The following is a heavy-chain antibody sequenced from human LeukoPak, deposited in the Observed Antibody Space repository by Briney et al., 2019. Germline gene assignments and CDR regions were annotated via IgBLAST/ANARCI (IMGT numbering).Heavy chain of an antibody. D-gene: IGHD3-22*01. Sequence: ASVKVSCKASGYTFTSYYMHWVRQAPGQGLEWMGIINPSGGSTSYAQKFQGRVTMTRDTSTSTVYMELSRLRSDDTAVYYCARDLGFTMTFDYWGQGTLVTVSS. V-gene: IGHV1-46*01. CDR2: INPSGGST. CDR3: ARDLGFTMTFDY. J-gene: IGHJ4*02. CDR1: GYTFTSYY.